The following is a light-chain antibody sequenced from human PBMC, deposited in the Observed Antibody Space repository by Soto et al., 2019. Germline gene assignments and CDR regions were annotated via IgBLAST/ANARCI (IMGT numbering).Light chain of an antibody. Sequence: DNVMTQSPLSLPVTPGEPASISCRSSQSLLHSNGYNYLDWYLQKPGQSPQLLIYLGSNRASGVPDRFSGSGSGTDFTLKISRVEAEDVGVYYCMQALQTPLYTFGQGTKLEIK. CDR2: LGS. V-gene: IGKV2-28*01. CDR1: QSLLHSNGYNY. J-gene: IGKJ2*01. CDR3: MQALQTPLYT.